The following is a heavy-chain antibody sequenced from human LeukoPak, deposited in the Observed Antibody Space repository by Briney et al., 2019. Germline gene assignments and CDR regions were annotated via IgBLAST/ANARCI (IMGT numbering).Heavy chain of an antibody. CDR1: GSRFTSYW. J-gene: IGHJ4*02. V-gene: IGHV5-51*01. D-gene: IGHD2-2*02. CDR3: ARQISYCSSTSCYTHLDY. Sequence: GESLKISFKGSGSRFTSYWIGWVRQMPGKGLEWMGIIYPGDSDTRYSPSFQGQVTISADKSISTAYLQWSSLKASDTAMYYCARQISYCSSTSCYTHLDYWGQGPLVTVSS. CDR2: IYPGDSDT.